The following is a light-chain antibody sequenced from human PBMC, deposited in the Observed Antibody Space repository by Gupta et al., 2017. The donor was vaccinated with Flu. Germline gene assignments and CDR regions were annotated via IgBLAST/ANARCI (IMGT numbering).Light chain of an antibody. CDR3: QAWDRNTGGV. Sequence: SGDKLVDKYASWYQQKPGQSPVLVIYQDGKRPSGIPERFSGSNSGNTATLTISGTRAMDEADYYCQAWDRNTGGVFGGGTKLTVL. CDR1: KLVDKY. V-gene: IGLV3-1*01. J-gene: IGLJ2*01. CDR2: QDG.